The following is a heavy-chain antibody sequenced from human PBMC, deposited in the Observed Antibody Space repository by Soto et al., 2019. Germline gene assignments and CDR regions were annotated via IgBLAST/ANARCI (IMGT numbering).Heavy chain of an antibody. CDR3: AKDLLTYYYYYGMDV. Sequence: QTGGSLRLSCAASGFTFSSYGMHWVRQAPGKGLEWVAVISYDGSNKYYADSVKGRFTISRDNSKNTLYLQMNSLRAEDTAVYYCAKDLLTYYYYYGMDVWGQGTTVTVSS. D-gene: IGHD1-26*01. J-gene: IGHJ6*02. CDR2: ISYDGSNK. CDR1: GFTFSSYG. V-gene: IGHV3-30*18.